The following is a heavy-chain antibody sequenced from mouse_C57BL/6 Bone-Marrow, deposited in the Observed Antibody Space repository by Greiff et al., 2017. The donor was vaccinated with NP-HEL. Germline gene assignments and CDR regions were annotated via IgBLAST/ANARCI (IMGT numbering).Heavy chain of an antibody. J-gene: IGHJ2*01. CDR3: TTQLGDFDD. D-gene: IGHD3-3*01. CDR2: IDPENGDT. Sequence: EVQLQQSGAELVRPGASVKLSCTASGFNFTDDYMHWVKQRPEQGLEWIGWIDPENGDTEYASKFQGKATITADTSSNTAYLQLSSLTSEDTAVCYCTTQLGDFDDWGQGTTLTVSS. V-gene: IGHV14-4*01. CDR1: GFNFTDDY.